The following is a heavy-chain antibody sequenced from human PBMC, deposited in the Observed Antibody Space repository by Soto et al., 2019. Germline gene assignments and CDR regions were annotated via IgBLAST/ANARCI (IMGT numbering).Heavy chain of an antibody. V-gene: IGHV4-4*02. CDR3: ATLGFDSGYDFRGDY. CDR1: SGSISSSNW. Sequence: QVQLQESGPGLVKPSGTLSLTCAVSSGSISSSNWWSWVRQPPGKGLEWIGEIYHSGSTNYNPSLKSRVTISVDKSKNQFSLKLSSVTAADTAVYYCATLGFDSGYDFRGDYWGQGTPVTVSS. J-gene: IGHJ4*02. D-gene: IGHD5-12*01. CDR2: IYHSGST.